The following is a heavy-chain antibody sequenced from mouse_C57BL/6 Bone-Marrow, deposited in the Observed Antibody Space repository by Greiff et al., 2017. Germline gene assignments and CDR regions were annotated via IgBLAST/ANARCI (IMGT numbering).Heavy chain of an antibody. CDR2: ISYDGSN. D-gene: IGHD2-3*01. Sequence: EVKLVESGPGLVKPSQSLSLTCSVTGYSITSGYYWNWIRQFPGNKLEWMGYISYDGSNNYNPSLKNRISITRDTSKNQFFLKLNSVTTEDTATYYCARNPYDGYSYYFDYWGQGTTLTVSS. CDR3: ARNPYDGYSYYFDY. CDR1: GYSITSGYY. J-gene: IGHJ2*01. V-gene: IGHV3-6*01.